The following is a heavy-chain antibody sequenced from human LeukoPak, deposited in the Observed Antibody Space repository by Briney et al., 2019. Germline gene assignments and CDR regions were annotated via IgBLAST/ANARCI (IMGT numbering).Heavy chain of an antibody. V-gene: IGHV4-39*01. CDR3: ETQETTPDY. CDR2: IYYSGST. D-gene: IGHD4-17*01. Sequence: SETLSLTCTVSGGSISSSSYYWGWIRQPPGKGLEWIRSIYYSGSTYYNPSLKSRATISVDTSKNQFPLKLSSVTAADTAVYYCETQETTPDYWGQGTLVTVSS. CDR1: GGSISSSSYY. J-gene: IGHJ4*02.